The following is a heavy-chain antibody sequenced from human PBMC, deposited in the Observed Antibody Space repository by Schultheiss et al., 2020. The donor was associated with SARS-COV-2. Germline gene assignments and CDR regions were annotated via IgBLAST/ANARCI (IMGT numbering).Heavy chain of an antibody. V-gene: IGHV4-31*01. CDR3: ASLWGLWGISSSGGYFQH. CDR1: GGSISSGGYY. Sequence: SETLSLTCTVSGGSISSGGYYWSWIRQHPGKGLEWIGYIYYSGSTYYNPSLKSLVTISVDTSKNQFSLKLSSVTAADTAVYYCASLWGLWGISSSGGYFQHWGQGTLVTVSS. D-gene: IGHD6-6*01. CDR2: IYYSGST. J-gene: IGHJ1*01.